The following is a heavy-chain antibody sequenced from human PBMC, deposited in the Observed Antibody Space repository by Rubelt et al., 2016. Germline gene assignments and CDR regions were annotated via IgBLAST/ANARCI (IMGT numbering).Heavy chain of an antibody. CDR1: GGSISSSSYY. J-gene: IGHJ6*02. CDR3: ARASIYYGMDV. V-gene: IGHV4-39*07. Sequence: QLQLQESGPGLVKPSETLSLTCTVSGGSISSSSYYWGWIRQPPGKGLEWIGEINHSGSTNYNPSLKSRVTISVDTSKNQFSLKLSSVTAADTAVYYCARASIYYGMDVWGQGTTVTVSS. CDR2: INHSGST.